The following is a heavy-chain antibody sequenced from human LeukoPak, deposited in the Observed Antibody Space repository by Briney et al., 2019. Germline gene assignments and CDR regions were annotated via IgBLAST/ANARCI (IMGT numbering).Heavy chain of an antibody. Sequence: PSETLSLTCTVSGGSISSYYWSWIRQPPGKGLEWIGSIYYSGSTNYNPSLKSRVTISVDTSKNQFSLKLSSVTAADTAVYYCARGIAAAGTYYYYYYYMDVWGKGTTVTISS. V-gene: IGHV4-59*01. D-gene: IGHD6-13*01. J-gene: IGHJ6*03. CDR1: GGSISSYY. CDR2: IYYSGST. CDR3: ARGIAAAGTYYYYYYYMDV.